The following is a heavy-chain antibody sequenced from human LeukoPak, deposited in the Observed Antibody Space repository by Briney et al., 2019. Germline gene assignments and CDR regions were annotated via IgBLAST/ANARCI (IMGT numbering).Heavy chain of an antibody. CDR2: IKQDGSEK. V-gene: IGHV3-7*01. D-gene: IGHD1-26*01. CDR1: GFTFSSYW. CDR3: ARRRGSYCYDY. J-gene: IGHJ4*02. Sequence: PGGSLRLSCAASGFTFSSYWMSWVRQAPGKGPEWVGNIKQDGSEKNYVDSVKGRFTLSRDNAKNSLYLQMNSLRAEDTAVYYCARRRGSYCYDYWGQGTLVTVSS.